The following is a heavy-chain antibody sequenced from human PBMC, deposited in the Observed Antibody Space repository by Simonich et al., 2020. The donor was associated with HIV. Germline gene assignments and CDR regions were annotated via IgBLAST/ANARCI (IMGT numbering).Heavy chain of an antibody. Sequence: QIQLVQSGAEVKKPWASVKVSCKASGYTFTNYAISWVRQAPGQGLEWMGWVRTFGGDTKYSQNLQGRVTMTTDTSTTTVYMELRSLRSDDTAIYYCARGQPYFDYWGQGTLVTVSS. V-gene: IGHV1-18*01. J-gene: IGHJ4*02. CDR2: VRTFGGDT. D-gene: IGHD5-18*01. CDR1: GYTFTNYA. CDR3: ARGQPYFDY.